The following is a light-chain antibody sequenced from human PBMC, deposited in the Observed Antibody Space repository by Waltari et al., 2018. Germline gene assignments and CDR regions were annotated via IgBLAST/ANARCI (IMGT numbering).Light chain of an antibody. J-gene: IGLJ2*01. CDR2: AVS. Sequence: QSALTPPRSVSGSPGQAVTISCPGTGSAVGGYNSFSWYQQHPGKAPKLMIYAVSKRPSGVPDRFSGSKSGNTASLTISGLQAEDEADYYCCSYAGSYTSEFGGGTKLTVL. V-gene: IGLV2-11*01. CDR3: CSYAGSYTSE. CDR1: GSAVGGYNS.